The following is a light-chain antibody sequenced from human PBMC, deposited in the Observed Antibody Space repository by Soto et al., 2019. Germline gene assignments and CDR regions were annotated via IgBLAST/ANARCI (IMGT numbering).Light chain of an antibody. CDR2: EVS. V-gene: IGLV2-8*01. Sequence: QSALTQPPSASGSPGQSVTISCTGTSSDVGGYNYVSWYQQHPGKAPKLMISEVSKRPSGVPDRFSGSKSGNTASLTVSGLQAEDEAYYYCSSFAGNNHVVFGGGTKLTVL. CDR1: SSDVGGYNY. J-gene: IGLJ2*01. CDR3: SSFAGNNHVV.